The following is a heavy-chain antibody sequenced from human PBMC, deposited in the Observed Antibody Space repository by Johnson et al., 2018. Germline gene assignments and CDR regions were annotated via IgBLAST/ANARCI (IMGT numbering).Heavy chain of an antibody. CDR2: IYYSGST. CDR3: ARYCSAGSCKSRSYDI. D-gene: IGHD2-15*01. Sequence: QVQLQESGPGLVKPSETLSLTCSVSGGSISGYYWSWIRQSPGNGLEWIGYIYYSGSTSFNPSLKSRVALSIDTSKNQFSLKLPSVTAADTAVYYCARYCSAGSCKSRSYDIWGQGTMVTVSS. J-gene: IGHJ3*02. V-gene: IGHV4-59*01. CDR1: GGSISGYY.